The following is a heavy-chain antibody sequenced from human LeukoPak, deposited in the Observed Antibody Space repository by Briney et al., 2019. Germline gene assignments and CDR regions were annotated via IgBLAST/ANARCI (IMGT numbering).Heavy chain of an antibody. CDR3: ARLRRKSSTTLGYFDY. V-gene: IGHV4-59*11. J-gene: IGHJ4*02. CDR2: IYYSGST. Sequence: SETLSLTCTVSGGSISSHYWSWIRQPPGKGLEWIGYIYYSGSTNYNPSLKSRVTISVDTSKNQFSLKLSSVTAADTAVYYCARLRRKSSTTLGYFDYRGQGTLVTVSS. CDR1: GGSISSHY. D-gene: IGHD6-13*01.